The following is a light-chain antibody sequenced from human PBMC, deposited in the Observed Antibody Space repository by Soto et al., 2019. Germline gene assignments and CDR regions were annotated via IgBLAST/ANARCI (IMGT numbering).Light chain of an antibody. Sequence: QSVLTQPPSVSGAPGQRVTISCTGTRSDIGAGYSVHWYKQIPGTAPQLLIFGDTIRASGVPDRISGSKSGSSASLAIAGLQPEDVGDYYCQSYDSRLSESVLFGGGTKVTVL. V-gene: IGLV1-40*01. CDR1: RSDIGAGYS. CDR2: GDT. CDR3: QSYDSRLSESVL. J-gene: IGLJ2*01.